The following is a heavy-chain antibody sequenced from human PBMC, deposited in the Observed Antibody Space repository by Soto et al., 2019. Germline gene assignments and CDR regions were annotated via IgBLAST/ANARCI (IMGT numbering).Heavy chain of an antibody. V-gene: IGHV1-69*02. CDR2: VILILGIA. CDR3: ARFPQTAIVGAAYFDY. CDR1: GGTFSSYI. J-gene: IGHJ4*02. Sequence: QVQLVQSGAEVKKPGSSVKVSCKASGGTFSSYIISWVRQAPGQGLEWMGRVILILGIANYAQKFQGRVTITADKSTSTAYMELSSLRSEDTAVYYCARFPQTAIVGAAYFDYWGQGTLVTVS. D-gene: IGHD1-26*01.